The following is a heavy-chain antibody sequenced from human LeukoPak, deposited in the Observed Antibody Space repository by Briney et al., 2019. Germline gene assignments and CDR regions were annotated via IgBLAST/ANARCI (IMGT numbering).Heavy chain of an antibody. V-gene: IGHV4-61*02. D-gene: IGHD5-18*01. CDR1: GGSISSSSYY. CDR3: AREEGHTAMVQPFDY. CDR2: IYTSGST. J-gene: IGHJ4*02. Sequence: SETLSLTCTVSGGSISSSSYYWSWIRQPARKGLEWIGRIYTSGSTNYNPSLKSRVTISVDTSKNQFSLKLSSVTAADTAVYYCAREEGHTAMVQPFDYWGQGTLVTVSS.